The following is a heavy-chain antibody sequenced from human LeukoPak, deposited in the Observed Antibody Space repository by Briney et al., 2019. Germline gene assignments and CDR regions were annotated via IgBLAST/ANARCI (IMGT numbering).Heavy chain of an antibody. J-gene: IGHJ5*02. CDR2: IYTSGGT. V-gene: IGHV4-4*07. CDR3: ARDTPLNFRVAPRT. CDR1: GGSISSYY. Sequence: SETLSLTRTVSGGSISSYYWSWIRQPAGKGLEWIGRIYTSGGTNYNPSLKSRVTMSVDTSKNQFSLKLSSATAADTAVYYCARDTPLNFRVAPRTWGQGTLVMVSS. D-gene: IGHD3-3*01.